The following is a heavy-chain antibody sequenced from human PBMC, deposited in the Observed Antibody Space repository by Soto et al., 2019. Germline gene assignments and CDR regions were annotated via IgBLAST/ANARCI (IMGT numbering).Heavy chain of an antibody. V-gene: IGHV1-18*04. CDR3: ARSGATRPVYCHGMDV. D-gene: IGHD1-26*01. CDR1: TYTFTSFG. J-gene: IGHJ6*02. CDR2: ISGYNGHT. Sequence: GASVKVSCKASTYTFTSFGISWVRQAPGQGPEWMGWISGYNGHTNFAQELQGRLTMTTDTPTNTAYMELRSLTSDDTAVYYCARSGATRPVYCHGMDVWGQGTTVTVSS.